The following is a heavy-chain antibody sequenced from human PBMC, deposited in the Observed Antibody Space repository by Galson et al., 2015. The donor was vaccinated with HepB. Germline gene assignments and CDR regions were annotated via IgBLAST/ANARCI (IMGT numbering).Heavy chain of an antibody. D-gene: IGHD3-3*01. Sequence: SLRLSCAASGFTFSSYSMNWVRQAPGKGLEWVSYISSSSSTIYYADSVKGRFTISRDNAKNSLYLQMNSLRDEDTAVYYCARGLRFLEWLFVDPWGQGTLVTVSS. J-gene: IGHJ5*02. CDR1: GFTFSSYS. CDR2: ISSSSSTI. CDR3: ARGLRFLEWLFVDP. V-gene: IGHV3-48*02.